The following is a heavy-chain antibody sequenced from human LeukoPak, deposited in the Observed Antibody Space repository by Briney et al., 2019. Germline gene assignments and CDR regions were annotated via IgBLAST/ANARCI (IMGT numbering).Heavy chain of an antibody. V-gene: IGHV1-18*01. CDR1: GYTFTSCG. CDR3: ARPSSTSSARNYYYYGMDV. CDR2: ISAYNGNT. D-gene: IGHD2-2*01. J-gene: IGHJ6*02. Sequence: ASVKVSCKASGYTFTSCGIRWVRQAPGQGLEWMGWISAYNGNTNYAQKLQGRVTMTTDTSTSTAYMELRSLRSDDTAVYYCARPSSTSSARNYYYYGMDVWGQGTTVTVSS.